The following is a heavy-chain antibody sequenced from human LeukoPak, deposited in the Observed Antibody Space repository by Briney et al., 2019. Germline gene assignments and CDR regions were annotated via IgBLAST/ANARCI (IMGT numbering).Heavy chain of an antibody. CDR1: GFTFSNYW. CDR2: IGQDGGEK. D-gene: IGHD6-13*01. Sequence: GGSLRLSCAVSGFTFSNYWMNWVRQAPGKGLEWVASIGQDGGEKSYVDSVKGRFTISRDNTKNSLYLQMSSLRAEDTAVYYCAKDGTAAGLYFDLWGQGTLVTVSS. J-gene: IGHJ4*01. CDR3: AKDGTAAGLYFDL. V-gene: IGHV3-7*01.